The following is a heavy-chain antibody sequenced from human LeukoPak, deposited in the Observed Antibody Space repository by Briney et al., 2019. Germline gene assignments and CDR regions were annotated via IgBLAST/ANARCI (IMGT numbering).Heavy chain of an antibody. CDR3: ASEGGKQWLEYYFDY. CDR1: GFTFSSYW. D-gene: IGHD6-19*01. Sequence: PGGSLRLSCAASGFTFSSYWMSWVRQAPGKGLEWVANIKQDGSEKYYVDSVKGRFTISRDNAKNSLYLQMNSLRAEDTAVYYCASEGGKQWLEYYFDYWGQGTLVTVSS. CDR2: IKQDGSEK. J-gene: IGHJ4*02. V-gene: IGHV3-7*03.